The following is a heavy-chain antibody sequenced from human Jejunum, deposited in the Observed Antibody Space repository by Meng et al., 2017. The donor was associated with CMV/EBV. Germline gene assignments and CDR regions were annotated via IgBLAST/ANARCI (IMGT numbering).Heavy chain of an antibody. CDR2: IYTSGST. Sequence: VRRLEPGPGLGKPSETLSLICPVSGGSINNYYWNWIRQSAGKGLEWLGRIYTSGSTNYNPSLQSRVTMSVDTSKNQFSLKLTSVTAADTAVYYCARGYSSDWYDYWGQGALVTVSS. J-gene: IGHJ4*02. D-gene: IGHD6-19*01. CDR3: ARGYSSDWYDY. CDR1: GGSINNYY. V-gene: IGHV4-4*07.